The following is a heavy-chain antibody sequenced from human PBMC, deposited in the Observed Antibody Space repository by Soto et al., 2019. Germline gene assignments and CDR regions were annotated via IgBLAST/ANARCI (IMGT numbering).Heavy chain of an antibody. Sequence: QVQLVESGGGVVQPGRSLRLSCVASGFTFSSYGMHWVRQAPGKGLEWVAIISYDGSNTYYADSVKGRFTISRDNSKNTLYLQMNRLRAEDTSVYSCAKEGGLSGSYYISSSYYFDYWGQGTLVTVSP. J-gene: IGHJ4*02. V-gene: IGHV3-30*18. D-gene: IGHD1-26*01. CDR3: AKEGGLSGSYYISSSYYFDY. CDR1: GFTFSSYG. CDR2: ISYDGSNT.